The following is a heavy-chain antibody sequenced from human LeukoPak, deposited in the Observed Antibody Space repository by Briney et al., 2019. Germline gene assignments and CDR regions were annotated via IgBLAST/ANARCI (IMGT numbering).Heavy chain of an antibody. CDR3: TSTYYYGSGSSGY. CDR2: IYYSGST. D-gene: IGHD3-10*01. CDR1: GGSISSSSYY. J-gene: IGHJ4*02. Sequence: SETLSLTCTVSGGSISSSSYYWSWIRQPPGKGLEWIGYIYYSGSTNYNPSLKSRVTISVDTSKNQFSLKLSSVTAADTAVYYCTSTYYYGSGSSGYWGQGTLVTVSS. V-gene: IGHV4-61*05.